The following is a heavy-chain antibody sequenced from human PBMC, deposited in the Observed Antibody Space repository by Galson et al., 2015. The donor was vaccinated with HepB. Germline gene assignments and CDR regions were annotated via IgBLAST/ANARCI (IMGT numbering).Heavy chain of an antibody. CDR3: ARDAASDYGDHAHFDY. CDR2: ISASATYT. V-gene: IGHV3-11*06. J-gene: IGHJ4*02. CDR1: GFTFSDYY. Sequence: SLRLSCAASGFTFSDYYMTWIRQAPGKGLEWLSYISASATYTNYADSVKGRFTISRDNAKNSLYLQMNSLTAEDTAVFYCARDAASDYGDHAHFDYWGQGTLVTVSS. D-gene: IGHD4-17*01.